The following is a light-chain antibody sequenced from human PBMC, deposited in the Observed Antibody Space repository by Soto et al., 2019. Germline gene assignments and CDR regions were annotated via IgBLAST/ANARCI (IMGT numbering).Light chain of an antibody. Sequence: DIQMTQSPSSVSASVGDRVTMTCRASQGISSWLVWHQQKPGKAPKLLIYAASSLQSGVPSRFSGSGSGTDFTLTISGLQPEDLATYYCQQANSFPWTFGQGTKVEIK. V-gene: IGKV1-12*01. J-gene: IGKJ1*01. CDR2: AAS. CDR3: QQANSFPWT. CDR1: QGISSW.